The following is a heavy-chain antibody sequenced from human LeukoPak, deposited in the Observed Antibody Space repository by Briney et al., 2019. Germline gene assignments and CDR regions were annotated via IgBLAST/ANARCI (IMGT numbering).Heavy chain of an antibody. CDR2: ISSSSSYI. V-gene: IGHV3-21*01. CDR1: GFTFSSYT. J-gene: IGHJ6*01. Sequence: GGSLRLSCAASGFTFSSYTMNWVRQAPGKGLEWVSYISSSSSYIYYADSVKGRFTISRDNAENSLYLQMNSLRAEDTAVYYCARGSEGYCSGGGCYYGMDVWGQGTTVTVSS. CDR3: ARGSEGYCSGGGCYYGMDV. D-gene: IGHD2-15*01.